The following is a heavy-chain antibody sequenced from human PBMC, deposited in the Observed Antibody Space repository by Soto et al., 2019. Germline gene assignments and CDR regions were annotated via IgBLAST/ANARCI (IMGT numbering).Heavy chain of an antibody. CDR2: INHSGST. CDR1: GGSCNGYY. Sequence: PSETLSLTCAVYGGSCNGYYWSWIRQPPGKGLEWIGEINHSGSTNYNPSLKSRVTISVDRSKNQFSLNLSSVTAADTAVYFCARGGNYGYKYWGQGTLVTVSS. J-gene: IGHJ4*02. D-gene: IGHD1-7*01. CDR3: ARGGNYGYKY. V-gene: IGHV4-34*01.